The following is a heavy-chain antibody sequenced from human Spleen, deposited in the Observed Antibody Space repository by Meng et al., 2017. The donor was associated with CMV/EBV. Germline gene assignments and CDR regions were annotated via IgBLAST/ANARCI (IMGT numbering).Heavy chain of an antibody. CDR3: TRPLRAPMVRGVIIPDY. V-gene: IGHV3-49*04. Sequence: GGSLRLSCTVSGFMFDDYAMSWVRQAPGKGLEWVGFIRSKPFGGNAEYAASVKGRFIISRDDSKSIAYLQMSSLKTEDTAVYYCTRPLRAPMVRGVIIPDYWCQGALVTVSS. D-gene: IGHD3-10*01. CDR1: GFMFDDYA. J-gene: IGHJ4*02. CDR2: IRSKPFGGNA.